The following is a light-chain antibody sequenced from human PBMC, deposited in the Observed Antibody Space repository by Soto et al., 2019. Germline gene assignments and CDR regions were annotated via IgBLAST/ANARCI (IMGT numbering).Light chain of an antibody. J-gene: IGKJ4*01. CDR2: GAS. CDR1: QSVRSNY. V-gene: IGKV3-20*01. CDR3: QQYNTWPIT. Sequence: EIVLTQSPGSLSLSPLEIATLSFMASQSVRSNYLAWYQQTLGQAPRLLIFGASIRATGIPDRSRGSGSGTDFTLTISRLEPEDFAVYYCQQYNTWPITFGGGTKVDI.